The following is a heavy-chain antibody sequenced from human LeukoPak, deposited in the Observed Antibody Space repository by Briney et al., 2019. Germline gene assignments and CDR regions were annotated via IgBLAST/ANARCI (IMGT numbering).Heavy chain of an antibody. J-gene: IGHJ4*02. D-gene: IGHD4-23*01. CDR2: ISGNGGST. V-gene: IGHV3-23*01. Sequence: GGSLRLSCAVSGFTFSSYAMSCVRQAPGKGLEWVSVISGNGGSTYHADSVKGRFTISRDNSKNTLYLQMSSLRTEDTAVYFCAKALNYDFSGFGFDYWGQGTLVAVSS. CDR3: AKALNYDFSGFGFDY. CDR1: GFTFSSYA.